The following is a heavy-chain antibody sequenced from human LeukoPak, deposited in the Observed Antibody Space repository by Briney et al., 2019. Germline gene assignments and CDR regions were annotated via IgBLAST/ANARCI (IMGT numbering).Heavy chain of an antibody. J-gene: IGHJ4*02. CDR2: IYHSVST. Sequence: SETLSLTCSVSGGSISPYSWSWIRQPPGKGLEWIGYIYHSVSTYYNPSLKSRVTISVDRSKNQFSLKLSSVTAADTAVYYCAGGPSAAAVWGQGTLVTVSA. D-gene: IGHD6-13*01. V-gene: IGHV4-30-2*01. CDR3: AGGPSAAAV. CDR1: GGSISPYS.